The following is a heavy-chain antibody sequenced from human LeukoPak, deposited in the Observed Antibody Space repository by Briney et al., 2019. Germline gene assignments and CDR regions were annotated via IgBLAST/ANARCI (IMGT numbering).Heavy chain of an antibody. J-gene: IGHJ4*02. CDR1: GFIFTNAW. CDR3: ARAGGSYYYYFDY. V-gene: IGHV3-33*08. D-gene: IGHD1-26*01. Sequence: GGSLRLSCAASGFIFTNAWMSWVRQAPGKGLEWVAVMWYDGSNKYYADSVKGRFTISRDNSKNTLYLEMSSLRAEDTAVYFCARAGGSYYYYFDYWGQGTLVTVSS. CDR2: MWYDGSNK.